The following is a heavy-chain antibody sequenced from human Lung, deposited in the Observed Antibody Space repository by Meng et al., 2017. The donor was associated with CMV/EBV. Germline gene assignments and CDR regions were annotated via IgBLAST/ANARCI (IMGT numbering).Heavy chain of an antibody. Sequence: GGSLRLXXSASTFTFSSFIIHWVRQAPGRGLEWVTVVSHDGTNEYYADSVNGRFTCSRDNSRRILYLQMNRMGVEDTAVYYCATDGSRSPYYSYGMGVWGQGXTVTVSS. V-gene: IGHV3-30*03. D-gene: IGHD2-2*01. J-gene: IGHJ6*02. CDR3: ATDGSRSPYYSYGMGV. CDR2: VSHDGTNE. CDR1: TFTFSSFI.